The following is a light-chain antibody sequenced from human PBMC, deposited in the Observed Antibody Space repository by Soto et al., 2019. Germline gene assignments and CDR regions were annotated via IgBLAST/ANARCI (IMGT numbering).Light chain of an antibody. V-gene: IGKV3-15*01. CDR3: QQYGGSPRT. Sequence: EIGMTQSPVTLSVSPGGRATLSCRASQSISDTLAWYQQKPGQAPRLLIHGASTRAPGFPARFSGSGSGTDFTLTISRLEPEDFAVYYCQQYGGSPRTFGQGTKVDIK. CDR2: GAS. J-gene: IGKJ1*01. CDR1: QSISDT.